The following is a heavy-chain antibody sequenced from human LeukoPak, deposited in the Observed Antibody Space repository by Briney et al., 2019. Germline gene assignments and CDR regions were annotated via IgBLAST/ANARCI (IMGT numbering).Heavy chain of an antibody. CDR2: IYHSGST. CDR1: GYSVSSGYY. CDR3: ARLRDGYNLRWFDP. V-gene: IGHV4-38-2*01. D-gene: IGHD5-24*01. J-gene: IGHJ5*02. Sequence: SETLSLTCAVSGYSVSSGYYWGWIRQPPGKGLEWIGSIYHSGSTYCNPSLKSRVTISVDTSKNQFSLKLSSVTAADTAVYYCARLRDGYNLRWFDPWGQGTLVTVSS.